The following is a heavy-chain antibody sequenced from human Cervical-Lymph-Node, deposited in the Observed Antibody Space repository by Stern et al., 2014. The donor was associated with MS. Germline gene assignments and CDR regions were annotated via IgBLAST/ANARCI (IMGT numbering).Heavy chain of an antibody. CDR2: IDWDDDK. CDR3: ARGHIGDYYDSSGYPSPNVAFDI. CDR1: GFSLSTSGMC. D-gene: IGHD3-22*01. V-gene: IGHV2-70*01. Sequence: QVTLKESGPALVKPTQTLTLTCTFSGFSLSTSGMCVSWIRQPPGKALEWLALIDWDDDKYYSTSLKTRLTISKDTSKNQVVLTMTNMDPVDTATYYCARGHIGDYYDSSGYPSPNVAFDIWGQGTMVTVSS. J-gene: IGHJ3*02.